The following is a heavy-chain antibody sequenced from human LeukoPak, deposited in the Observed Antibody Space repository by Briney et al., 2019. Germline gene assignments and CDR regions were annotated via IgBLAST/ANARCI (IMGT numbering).Heavy chain of an antibody. J-gene: IGHJ4*02. D-gene: IGHD6-19*01. CDR3: AKEWTSAWSEGYADY. Sequence: GGSLRLSCAASGFTFSSYAMDWVRQAPGMGLEWVSGISASGDSTYYADSVKGRFTISRDNSNSALYLQMNSLRAEDTAVYYCAKEWTSAWSEGYADYWGQGTLVTVSS. V-gene: IGHV3-23*01. CDR1: GFTFSSYA. CDR2: ISASGDST.